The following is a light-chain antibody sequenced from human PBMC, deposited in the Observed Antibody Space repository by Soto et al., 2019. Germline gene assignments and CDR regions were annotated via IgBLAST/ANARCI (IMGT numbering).Light chain of an antibody. J-gene: IGKJ1*01. CDR1: QSVGSSY. Sequence: EIVLTQSPGTLSLSPGERATLSCRASQSVGSSYLAWYQQKPGQAPMLLIYGASSRATGIPDRFSGSGSGTDFTLTISRLEPEDFAVYYCQQYGSSPTWTFGQGTKVEI. CDR2: GAS. CDR3: QQYGSSPTWT. V-gene: IGKV3-20*01.